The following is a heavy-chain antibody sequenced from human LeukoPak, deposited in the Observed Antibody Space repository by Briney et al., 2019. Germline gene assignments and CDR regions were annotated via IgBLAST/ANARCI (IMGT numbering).Heavy chain of an antibody. D-gene: IGHD3-16*01. CDR1: GFTISGYR. CDR3: TGGTSPSWFDP. CDR2: IKQDGSEK. V-gene: IGHV3-7*03. Sequence: GWSLRLSCAASGFTISGYRMSWVRQAPGKGLEWVANIKQDGSEKYYVDSVKGRFTISRDNAENSLYLQMNSLRAEDTAVYFCTGGTSPSWFDPWGQGSLVIVSS. J-gene: IGHJ5*02.